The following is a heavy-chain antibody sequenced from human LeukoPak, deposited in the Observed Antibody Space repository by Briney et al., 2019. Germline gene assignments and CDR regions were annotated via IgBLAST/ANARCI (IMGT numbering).Heavy chain of an antibody. CDR2: IYYSGST. V-gene: IGHV4-59*08. J-gene: IGHJ4*02. Sequence: SETLSLTCTVSGDSISSYYWSWIRQPPGKGLEWIGYIYYSGSTNYNPSLKSRVTISVDTSKNQFSLKLSSVTAADTAVYYRARHSVEIAAAGTIDYWGQGTLVTVSS. CDR3: ARHSVEIAAAGTIDY. CDR1: GDSISSYY. D-gene: IGHD6-13*01.